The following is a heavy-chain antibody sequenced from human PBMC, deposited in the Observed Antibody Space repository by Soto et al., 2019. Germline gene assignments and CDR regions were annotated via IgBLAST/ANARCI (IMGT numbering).Heavy chain of an antibody. V-gene: IGHV3-74*01. CDR2: IKSDGSYT. CDR3: ARARDLSWYVDY. J-gene: IGHJ4*02. D-gene: IGHD6-13*01. Sequence: PGGSLRLSCAASGFTFSSYWMHWVREAPGKGLVWVSRIKSDGSYTSYADSVKGRFTISRDNAKNTLYLQMNSLRAEDTAVYYWARARDLSWYVDYWGQGTRVTVS. CDR1: GFTFSSYW.